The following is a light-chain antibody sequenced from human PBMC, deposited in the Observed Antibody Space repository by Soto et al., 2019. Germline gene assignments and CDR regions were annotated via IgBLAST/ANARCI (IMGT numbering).Light chain of an antibody. CDR2: GAS. V-gene: IGKV3-20*01. Sequence: EILMTQFPATLSVSPGERATLSCRASQSVSSSLAWYQQKPGQAPRLLIYGASNRATGIPDRFSGSGSGTDFTLTISRLEPEDFAVYYCQQYGSSGTFGQGTKVEIK. CDR1: QSVSSS. CDR3: QQYGSSGT. J-gene: IGKJ1*01.